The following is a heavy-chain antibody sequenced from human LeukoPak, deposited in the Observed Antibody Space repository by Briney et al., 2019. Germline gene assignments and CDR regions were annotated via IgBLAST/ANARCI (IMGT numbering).Heavy chain of an antibody. D-gene: IGHD1-26*01. CDR2: FDPEDGET. V-gene: IGHV1-24*01. CDR3: ATRTVVGASPGLYYYGMDV. CDR1: GYTLTELS. Sequence: GASVKVSCKVSGYTLTELSMHWVRQAPGKGLERMGGFDPEDGETIYAQKFQGRVTMTEDTSTDTAYMELSSLRSEDTAVYYCATRTVVGASPGLYYYGMDVWGQGTTVTVSS. J-gene: IGHJ6*02.